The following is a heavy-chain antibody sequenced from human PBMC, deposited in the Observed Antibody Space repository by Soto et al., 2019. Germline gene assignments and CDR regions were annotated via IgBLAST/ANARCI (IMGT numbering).Heavy chain of an antibody. CDR3: APGTSGTGGGDS. CDR2: ISESGDTT. CDR1: GLTFSGHA. D-gene: IGHD2-8*02. J-gene: IGHJ4*02. Sequence: PGGSLRLSCAASGLTFSGHAMTWVRQSPGKGLEWVSSISESGDTTYYADSVKGRFTISRDNSKNTLYLQMNSLRIEDTAVYYGAPGTSGTGGGDSWGQETLVTVSS. V-gene: IGHV3-23*01.